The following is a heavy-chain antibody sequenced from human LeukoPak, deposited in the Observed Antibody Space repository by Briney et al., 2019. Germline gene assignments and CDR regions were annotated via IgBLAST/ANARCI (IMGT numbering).Heavy chain of an antibody. J-gene: IGHJ3*02. CDR3: ARDQGSVDAFDI. D-gene: IGHD6-25*01. CDR2: IYYSGST. Sequence: QVQLQESGPGLVKPSQTLSLTCTVSGGSTSSGDYYWSWIRQPPGTGLAWIGYIYYSGSTYYNPSLKSRVTISVDTSKNQFSLKLSSVTAADTAVYYCARDQGSVDAFDIWGQGTMVTVSS. V-gene: IGHV4-30-4*08. CDR1: GGSTSSGDYY.